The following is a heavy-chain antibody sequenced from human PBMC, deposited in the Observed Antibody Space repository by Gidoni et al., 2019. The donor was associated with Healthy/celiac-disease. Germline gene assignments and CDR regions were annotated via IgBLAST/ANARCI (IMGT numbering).Heavy chain of an antibody. D-gene: IGHD6-13*01. J-gene: IGHJ5*02. CDR3: ARDPSGWAAAGGTRWFDP. V-gene: IGHV1-69*01. Sequence: QVQLVQSGAEVKKPGSSVKVSCKASGGTFSTYTITWVRQAPGQGLEWMGGIIPIFGTAHYAQKFQGRVTITADESTSTAYMELNSLRSEDTAMYYCARDPSGWAAAGGTRWFDPWGQGTLVTVSS. CDR2: IIPIFGTA. CDR1: GGTFSTYT.